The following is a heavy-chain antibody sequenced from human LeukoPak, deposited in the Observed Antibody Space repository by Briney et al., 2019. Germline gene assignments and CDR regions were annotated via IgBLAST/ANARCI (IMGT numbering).Heavy chain of an antibody. D-gene: IGHD2-21*02. CDR1: GGSIINNHYY. CDR2: VFHGGST. V-gene: IGHV4-39*01. CDR3: AKHVPSALRVVVVTSDWYFDL. Sequence: SETLSLTCTASGGSIINNHYYWGWTRQPPGKGLEWIGTVFHGGSTYYNPSLESRVTISVDTANNQFSLNLRSVIAADTALYYCAKHVPSALRVVVVTSDWYFDLWGRGTLVTVSS. J-gene: IGHJ2*01.